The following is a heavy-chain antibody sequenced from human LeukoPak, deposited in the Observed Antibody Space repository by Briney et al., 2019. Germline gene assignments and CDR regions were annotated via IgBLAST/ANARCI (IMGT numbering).Heavy chain of an antibody. Sequence: GGSLRLSCAASGFTFNTYDMSWVRQAPGKGLEWVSSINGGGGSTFYADSVKGRFTISRDNSKNTLYLQMNSLRAEDTAVYYCARGGTAMASDYWGQGTLVTVSS. CDR1: GFTFNTYD. D-gene: IGHD5-18*01. V-gene: IGHV3-23*01. CDR3: ARGGTAMASDY. J-gene: IGHJ4*02. CDR2: INGGGGST.